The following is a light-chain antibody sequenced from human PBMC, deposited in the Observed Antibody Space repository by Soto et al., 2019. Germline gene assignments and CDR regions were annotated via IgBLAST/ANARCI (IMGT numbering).Light chain of an antibody. Sequence: DIQMTQSTSSLSASVGDRVTITCRASESIASHLKWYQQKPEKAPKLLMYVASSLQNVVQSSFRGGGSGTDFTLTISNLQPEDFATYYCQQSYSTLSITFGQGTRLEIK. CDR2: VAS. V-gene: IGKV1-39*01. CDR1: ESIASH. CDR3: QQSYSTLSIT. J-gene: IGKJ5*01.